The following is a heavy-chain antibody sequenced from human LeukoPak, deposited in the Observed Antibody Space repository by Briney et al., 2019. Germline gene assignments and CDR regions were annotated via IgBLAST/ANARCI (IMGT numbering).Heavy chain of an antibody. CDR2: IYHSGST. CDR3: ARDSNWFDP. Sequence: SETLSLTCTVSGYSISSGYYWGWIRQPPGKGLEWIGSIYHSGSTYYNPSLKSRVTMSVDTSKNQFSLKLSSVTAADTAVYYCARDSNWFDPWGQGTLVTVSS. J-gene: IGHJ5*02. V-gene: IGHV4-38-2*02. CDR1: GYSISSGYY.